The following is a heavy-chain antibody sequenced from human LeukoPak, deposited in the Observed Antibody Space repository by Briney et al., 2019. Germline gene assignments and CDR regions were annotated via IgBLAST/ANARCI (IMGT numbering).Heavy chain of an antibody. CDR2: ISYDGSNK. Sequence: GSLRLSCAASGFTFSSYAMHWVRQAPGKGLEWVAVISYDGSNKYYADSVKGRFTISRDNSKNTLYLQMNSLRAEDTAVYYCARAGGDYYDSSGFLDYWGQGTLVTVSS. J-gene: IGHJ4*02. CDR3: ARAGGDYYDSSGFLDY. D-gene: IGHD3-22*01. V-gene: IGHV3-30-3*01. CDR1: GFTFSSYA.